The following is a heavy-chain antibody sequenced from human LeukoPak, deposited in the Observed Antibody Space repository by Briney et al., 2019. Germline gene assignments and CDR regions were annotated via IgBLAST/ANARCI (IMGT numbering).Heavy chain of an antibody. CDR1: GFTFSSYA. D-gene: IGHD3-22*01. CDR3: ARGFGSYYDSSGVRGRDY. V-gene: IGHV3-30*04. Sequence: GGSLRLSCAASGFTFSSYAMHWVRQAPGKGLEWVAVISYDGSNKYYADSVKGRFTISRDNSKNTLYLQMNSLRAEDTAVYYCARGFGSYYDSSGVRGRDYWGQGTLVTVSS. CDR2: ISYDGSNK. J-gene: IGHJ4*02.